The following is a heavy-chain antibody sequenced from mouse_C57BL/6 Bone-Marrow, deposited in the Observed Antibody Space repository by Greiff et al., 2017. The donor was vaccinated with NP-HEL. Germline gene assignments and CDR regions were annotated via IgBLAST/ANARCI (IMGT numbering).Heavy chain of an antibody. CDR1: GYTFTSDG. CDR3: ARYYYGRSSYSFDY. CDR2: IYPRSGNT. V-gene: IGHV1-81*01. J-gene: IGHJ2*01. D-gene: IGHD1-1*01. Sequence: QVQLQQSGAELARPGASVKLSCKASGYTFTSDGISWVKQRTGQGLEWIGEIYPRSGNTYYNEKFKGKATLTADKSSSKAYMELRSLTSEDSAVFFCARYYYGRSSYSFDYWGQGTPLTVSS.